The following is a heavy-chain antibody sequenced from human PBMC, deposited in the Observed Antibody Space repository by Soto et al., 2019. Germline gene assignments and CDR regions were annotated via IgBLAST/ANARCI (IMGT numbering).Heavy chain of an antibody. CDR3: AIGGGDYNYLDY. V-gene: IGHV3-74*01. Sequence: EVQLVESGGGLVQPGGSLRLSCAASGFLFNTYWMFWVRQAPRKGLLWVSRIKSDGSSTNYADSVKGRFTISRDNANNTPYLQMTSLRAEDTAVYYCAIGGGDYNYLDYWGLGILVTVSS. J-gene: IGHJ4*02. CDR1: GFLFNTYW. CDR2: IKSDGSST. D-gene: IGHD3-10*01.